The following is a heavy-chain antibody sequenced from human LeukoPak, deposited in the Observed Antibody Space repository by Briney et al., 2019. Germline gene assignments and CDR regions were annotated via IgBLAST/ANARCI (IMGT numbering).Heavy chain of an antibody. V-gene: IGHV3-23*01. Sequence: GGSLRLSCAASGFTFSNCAMSWVRQAPEKGLEWVSGISGSGSSTYYADSVKGRFTFSRDNSENTLYLQMNSLRAEDTAVYYCARDYYDSSGYLYYYYYGMDVWGQGTTVTVSS. CDR3: ARDYYDSSGYLYYYYYGMDV. CDR2: ISGSGSST. D-gene: IGHD3-22*01. CDR1: GFTFSNCA. J-gene: IGHJ6*02.